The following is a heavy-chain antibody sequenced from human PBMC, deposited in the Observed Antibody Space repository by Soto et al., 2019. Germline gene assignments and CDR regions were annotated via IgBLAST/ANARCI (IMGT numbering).Heavy chain of an antibody. CDR3: ARGVSRGDYRIDY. CDR2: IIPIFGTA. J-gene: IGHJ4*02. CDR1: GGTFSSYA. V-gene: IGHV1-69*13. Sequence: ASVKVSCKASGGTFSSYAISWVRQAPGQGLEWMGGIIPIFGTANYAQKFQGRVTITADESTSTAYMELSSLRSEDTAVYYCARGVSRGDYRIDYWGQGTLVTVSS. D-gene: IGHD4-17*01.